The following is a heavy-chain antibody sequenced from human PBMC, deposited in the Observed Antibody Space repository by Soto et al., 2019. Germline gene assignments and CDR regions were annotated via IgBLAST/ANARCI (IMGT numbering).Heavy chain of an antibody. CDR3: ARDILEAYSGAARPLGYFDY. Sequence: PGGSLRLSCAASGFTVSSNYMSWVRQAPGKGLEWVSVIYSGGSTYYADSVKGRFTISRDNSKNTLYLQMNSLRAEDTAVYYCARDILEAYSGAARPLGYFDYWGQGTLVTVSS. D-gene: IGHD6-6*01. CDR2: IYSGGST. CDR1: GFTVSSNY. V-gene: IGHV3-53*01. J-gene: IGHJ4*02.